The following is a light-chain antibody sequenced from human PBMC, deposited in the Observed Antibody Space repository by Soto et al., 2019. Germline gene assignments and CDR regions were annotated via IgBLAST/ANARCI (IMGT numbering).Light chain of an antibody. V-gene: IGKV2-28*01. CDR3: MQSLQTPLT. CDR1: QNLLHSNGYNY. CDR2: LGS. J-gene: IGKJ4*01. Sequence: DIVMTQSPLSLPVTPGEPASISCRSSQNLLHSNGYNYLDWYLQKPGQSPQLLIFLGSNRASGVPDRFSSSGSGTDFTLKSSRVEAEDVGVYYCMQSLQTPLTFGGGTKVESK.